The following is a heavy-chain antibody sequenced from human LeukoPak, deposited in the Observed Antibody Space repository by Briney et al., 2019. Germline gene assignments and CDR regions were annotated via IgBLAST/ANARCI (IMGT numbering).Heavy chain of an antibody. J-gene: IGHJ6*02. V-gene: IGHV1-69*04. CDR3: ASNRKTYYYDSSGYREGMDV. Sequence: SVKVSCKASGGTFSSYAISWVRQAPAQGLEWMGRIIPILGIANYAQKFQGRVTITADKSTSTAYMELSSLRSEDTAVYYCASNRKTYYYDSSGYREGMDVWGQGTTVTVSS. CDR1: GGTFSSYA. D-gene: IGHD3-22*01. CDR2: IIPILGIA.